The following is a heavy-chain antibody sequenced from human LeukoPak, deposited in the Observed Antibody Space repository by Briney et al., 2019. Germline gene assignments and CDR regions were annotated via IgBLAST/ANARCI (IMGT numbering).Heavy chain of an antibody. CDR2: INHSGST. CDR1: GGSFSGYY. D-gene: IGHD3-10*01. V-gene: IGHV4-34*01. Sequence: SETLSLTCAVYGGSFSGYYWSWIRQPPGRGLEWIGEINHSGSTNYNPSLKGRVTISVDTSKNQFSLKLSSVTAADTAVYYCARGLGFGYYGSGSYPDWGQGTLVTVSS. CDR3: ARGLGFGYYGSGSYPD. J-gene: IGHJ4*02.